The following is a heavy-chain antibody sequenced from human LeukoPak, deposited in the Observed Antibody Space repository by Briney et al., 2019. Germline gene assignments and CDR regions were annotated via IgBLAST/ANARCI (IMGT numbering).Heavy chain of an antibody. Sequence: SETLSLTCAVSGGSISSSNWWSWVRQPPGKGLEWIGEIYHSGSTNYNPSLKSRVTISVDKSKNQFSLKPSSVTAADTAVYYCARLEWLVRGDNNWFDPWGQGTLVTVSS. CDR2: IYHSGST. CDR1: GGSISSSNW. V-gene: IGHV4-4*02. D-gene: IGHD6-19*01. J-gene: IGHJ5*02. CDR3: ARLEWLVRGDNNWFDP.